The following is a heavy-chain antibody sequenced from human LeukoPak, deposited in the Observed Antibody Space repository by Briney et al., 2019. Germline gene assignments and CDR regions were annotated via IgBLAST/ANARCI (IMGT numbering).Heavy chain of an antibody. CDR3: ARDRRLASYDC. CDR1: GGSISSSTDC. V-gene: IGHV4-39*07. CDR2: IYQSGST. D-gene: IGHD3-22*01. Sequence: SETLSLTCNVSGGSISSSTDCWGWIRQPPGKGLEWFGCIYQSGSTYYNPSLKSRVTISVDTSKNQFSLRLSSVTAADTAVYYCARDRRLASYDCWGQGTLVTVSS. J-gene: IGHJ4*02.